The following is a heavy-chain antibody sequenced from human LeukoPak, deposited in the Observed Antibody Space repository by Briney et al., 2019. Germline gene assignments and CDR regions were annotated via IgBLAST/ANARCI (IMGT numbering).Heavy chain of an antibody. CDR2: INTHSGNT. J-gene: IGHJ6*03. D-gene: IGHD6-13*01. CDR3: ARGVGIAAVGSFYYYMDV. Sequence: ASVKVSCKASGDSFNSYGINWVRQAPGQGLEWMGWINTHSGNTNYAQKFQGRVTMTTDTSTSTAYMELKSLRSDDTAVYYCARGVGIAAVGSFYYYMDVWGKGTTVTVSS. CDR1: GDSFNSYG. V-gene: IGHV1-18*01.